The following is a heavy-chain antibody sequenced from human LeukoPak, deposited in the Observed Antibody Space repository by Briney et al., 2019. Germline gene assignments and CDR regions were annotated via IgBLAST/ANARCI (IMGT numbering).Heavy chain of an antibody. CDR2: IWYDGSNK. D-gene: IGHD2-15*01. Sequence: GGSLRLSCAASGFTSSSYGMHWVRQAPGKGLEWVAVIWYDGSNKYYADSVKGRFTISRDNSKNTLYLQMNSLRAEDTAVYYCARDPLGVYCSGGSCHLGGYYFDYWGQGTLVTVSS. CDR3: ARDPLGVYCSGGSCHLGGYYFDY. CDR1: GFTSSSYG. J-gene: IGHJ4*02. V-gene: IGHV3-33*01.